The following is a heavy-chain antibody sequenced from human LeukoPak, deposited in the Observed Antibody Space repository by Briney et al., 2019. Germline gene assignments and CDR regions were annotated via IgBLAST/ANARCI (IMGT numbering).Heavy chain of an antibody. D-gene: IGHD3-10*01. J-gene: IGHJ4*02. CDR1: GGTFSSYA. CDR3: AREGVIEFDY. CDR2: IIPIFGTA. Sequence: ASVKVSCKASGGTFSSYAISWVRQAPGQGLEWMGGIIPIFGTANCAQKFQGRVTITADESTSTAYMELSSLRSEDTAVYYCAREGVIEFDYWGQGTLVTVSS. V-gene: IGHV1-69*13.